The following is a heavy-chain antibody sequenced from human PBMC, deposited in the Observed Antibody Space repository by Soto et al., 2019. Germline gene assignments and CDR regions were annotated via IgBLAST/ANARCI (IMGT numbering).Heavy chain of an antibody. CDR2: IWYDGSNK. J-gene: IGHJ4*02. CDR3: ATHSGSYDYYFDY. Sequence: GGSLRLSCAASGFTFSSYGMHWVRQAPGKGLEWVAVIWYDGSNKYYADSVKGRFTISRDNSKNTLYLQMNGLRAEDTAVYYCATHSGSYDYYFDYWGQGTLVTVSS. V-gene: IGHV3-33*01. D-gene: IGHD1-26*01. CDR1: GFTFSSYG.